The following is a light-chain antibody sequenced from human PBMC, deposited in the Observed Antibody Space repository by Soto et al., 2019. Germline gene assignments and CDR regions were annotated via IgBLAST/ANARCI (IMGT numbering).Light chain of an antibody. V-gene: IGKV4-1*01. J-gene: IGKJ2*01. CDR2: WAS. Sequence: DIVMTQSPDSLAVSLGERATINCKSSQSILWRSNNRDCLAWHQQKPGQPTKLLIYWASTRKSGVPDRFTGSGSVTDFTLTIGSVQAEVVAVYFCQQCSATHFTFGQGTKLEIK. CDR3: QQCSATHFT. CDR1: QSILWRSNNRDC.